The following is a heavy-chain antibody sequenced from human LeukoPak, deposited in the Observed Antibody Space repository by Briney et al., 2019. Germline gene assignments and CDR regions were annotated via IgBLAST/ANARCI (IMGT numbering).Heavy chain of an antibody. CDR1: GFTFEDYA. Sequence: GGSLRLSCAASGFTFEDYAMHWVRQAPGKGLEWVSLISGDGGSTFYADSVKGRFTISRDNSKKSLYLQMNSLRTEDTALYYCAKGTTVITGTFDYWGRGTLVTVSS. V-gene: IGHV3-43*02. D-gene: IGHD4-23*01. CDR3: AKGTTVITGTFDY. J-gene: IGHJ4*02. CDR2: ISGDGGST.